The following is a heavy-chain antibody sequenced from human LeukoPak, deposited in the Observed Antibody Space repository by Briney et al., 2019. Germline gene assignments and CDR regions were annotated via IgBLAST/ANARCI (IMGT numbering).Heavy chain of an antibody. CDR2: IIPIFGTA. V-gene: IGHV1-69*13. CDR1: GGTFSSYA. J-gene: IGHJ4*02. CDR3: ARVEGGYYYDSSGYDY. D-gene: IGHD3-22*01. Sequence: SVKVSCKASGGTFSSYAISWVRQAPGQGLEWMGGIIPIFGTANYAQNFQGRVTITADESTSTAYMELSSLRSEDTAVYYCARVEGGYYYDSSGYDYWGQGTLVTVSS.